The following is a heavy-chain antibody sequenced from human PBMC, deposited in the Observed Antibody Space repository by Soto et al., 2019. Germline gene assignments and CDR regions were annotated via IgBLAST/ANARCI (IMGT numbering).Heavy chain of an antibody. CDR1: GGSFSAYY. J-gene: IGHJ4*02. CDR2: INHSGST. D-gene: IGHD3-22*01. V-gene: IGHV4-34*01. CDR3: ARWGDTSALYYFEY. Sequence: SETLSLTCAVYGGSFSAYYWNWIRQSPGKGLEWIGEINHSGSTNYNPSLKSRVTISVDTSKNQFSLKLTSVTAADTAIYYCARWGDTSALYYFEYWGQGTLVTVSS.